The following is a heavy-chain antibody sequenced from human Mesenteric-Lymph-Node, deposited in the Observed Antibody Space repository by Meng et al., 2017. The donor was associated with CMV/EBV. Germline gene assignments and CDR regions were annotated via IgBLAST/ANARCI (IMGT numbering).Heavy chain of an antibody. CDR3: AREGVDQYGSGSPFDY. J-gene: IGHJ4*02. CDR2: ISSSGSTI. D-gene: IGHD3-10*01. Sequence: GGSLRLSCAASGFTFSSYEMNWVRQAPGKGLEWVSYISSSGSTIYYADSVKGRFTISRDNAKNSLYLQMNSLRAEDTAVYYCAREGVDQYGSGSPFDYWGQGTLVTVSS. CDR1: GFTFSSYE. V-gene: IGHV3-48*03.